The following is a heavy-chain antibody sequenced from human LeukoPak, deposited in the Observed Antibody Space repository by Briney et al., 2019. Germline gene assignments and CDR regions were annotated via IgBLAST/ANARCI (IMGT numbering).Heavy chain of an antibody. CDR3: AKDEVAVAGVDYFDY. J-gene: IGHJ4*02. CDR2: ISYDGSNK. V-gene: IGHV3-30*18. CDR1: GFTFSSYG. Sequence: PGRSLRLSCAASGFTFSSYGMHWVRQAPGKGLEWVAVISYDGSNKYYADSVKGRFTISRDNSKNTLYLQMNSLRAEDTAVYYCAKDEVAVAGVDYFDYWGQGTLVTVSS. D-gene: IGHD6-19*01.